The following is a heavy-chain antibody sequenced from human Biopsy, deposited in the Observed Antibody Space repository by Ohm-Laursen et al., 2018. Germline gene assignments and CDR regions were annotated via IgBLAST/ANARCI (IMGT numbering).Heavy chain of an antibody. V-gene: IGHV3-48*03. CDR1: GFTFSSYE. J-gene: IGHJ4*02. CDR2: ISSSGSTI. D-gene: IGHD6-19*01. Sequence: SLRLSCAASGFTFSSYEMNWVRQAPGKGLEWVSYISSSGSTIHYADSVKGRFTISRDNAKNSLYLQMNSLRAEDTAVYYCARDYPSYSSVWYREPIIQCWGQGTLVTVSS. CDR3: ARDYPSYSSVWYREPIIQC.